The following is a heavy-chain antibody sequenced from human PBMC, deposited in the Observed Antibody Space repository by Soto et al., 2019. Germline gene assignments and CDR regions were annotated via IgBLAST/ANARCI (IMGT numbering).Heavy chain of an antibody. D-gene: IGHD1-7*01. Sequence: GASLKISCQSSGYTFAHYWIVWVRQMPGKGLEWMGIIYPSDSTVKYRPSVQGKVTMSVDKSISTAYLQWSSLKASDAAVYYCARGNVANYFEPWGQGTLVTVSS. CDR2: IYPSDSTV. V-gene: IGHV5-51*01. CDR1: GYTFAHYW. J-gene: IGHJ5*02. CDR3: ARGNVANYFEP.